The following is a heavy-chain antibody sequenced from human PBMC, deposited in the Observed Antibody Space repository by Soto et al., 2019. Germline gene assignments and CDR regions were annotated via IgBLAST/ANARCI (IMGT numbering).Heavy chain of an antibody. D-gene: IGHD6-19*01. CDR2: IRPRVADT. CDR3: ERDSGGWGVCY. Sequence: QVQLVQSGAEVKEPGASVKVSCKASGYTFTTSHMHWVRQAPGQGLEWMAIIRPRVADTRYAQKFQGRISTTADTSTSTMYMELSSLRAEDTAGYYCERDSGGWGVCYWGQGTLVTVSA. V-gene: IGHV1-46*01. CDR1: GYTFTTSH. J-gene: IGHJ4*02.